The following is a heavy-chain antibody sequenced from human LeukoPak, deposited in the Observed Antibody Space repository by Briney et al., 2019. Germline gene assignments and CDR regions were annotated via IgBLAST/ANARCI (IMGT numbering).Heavy chain of an antibody. J-gene: IGHJ6*03. CDR2: ISSSGSTI. Sequence: GGSLRLSCAASGFTFSSYEMNWVRQAPGKGLKWVSYISSSGSTIYYADSVKGRFTISRDNAKNSLYLQMNSLRAEDTAVYYCAREPGYSSGWGNYYYYMDVWGKGTAVTVSS. CDR1: GFTFSSYE. V-gene: IGHV3-48*03. CDR3: AREPGYSSGWGNYYYYMDV. D-gene: IGHD6-19*01.